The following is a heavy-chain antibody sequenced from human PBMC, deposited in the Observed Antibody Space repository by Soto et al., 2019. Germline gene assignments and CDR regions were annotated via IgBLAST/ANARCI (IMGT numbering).Heavy chain of an antibody. CDR1: GFSLSTILIC. D-gene: IGHD3-22*01. CDR3: ARGTRYYYDSSGYYFRDAFDI. CDR2: IDWDDDK. J-gene: IGHJ3*02. Sequence: SGPTLVTPTQTLTLTLTFSGFSLSTILICVSGIRQPPGKALEWLALIDWDDDKYYSTSLKTRLTISKDTSKNQVVLTMTNMDPVDTATYYCARGTRYYYDSSGYYFRDAFDIWGQGTMVTVSS. V-gene: IGHV2-70*01.